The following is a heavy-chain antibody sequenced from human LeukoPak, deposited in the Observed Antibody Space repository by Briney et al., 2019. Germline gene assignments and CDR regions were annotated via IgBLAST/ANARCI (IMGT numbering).Heavy chain of an antibody. J-gene: IGHJ4*02. V-gene: IGHV3-23*01. Sequence: GGSLRLSCAASGFSFSNYAMSWVRQAPGKGLEWVSAISGSGGSTYYADSVKGRFTISRDNSKNTLYLQMNSLRAEDTAVYYCAKADYYDSSGYCDYFDYWGQGTLVTVSS. CDR1: GFSFSNYA. CDR3: AKADYYDSSGYCDYFDY. D-gene: IGHD3-22*01. CDR2: ISGSGGST.